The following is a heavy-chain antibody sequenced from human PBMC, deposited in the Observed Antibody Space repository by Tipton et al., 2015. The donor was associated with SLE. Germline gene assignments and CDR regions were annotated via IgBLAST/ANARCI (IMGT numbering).Heavy chain of an antibody. CDR3: GRAGWQLADAVDI. D-gene: IGHD1-26*01. CDR2: ISAYNGNT. V-gene: IGHV1-18*01. Sequence: QSGAEVKKPGASVKVSCKASGYTFTSYGISWVRQAPGQGLEWMGWISAYNGNTNYAQKVQGRVTMTTDTSTSTAYMELRCLRSEDTAVYYCGRAGWQLADAVDIWSQGTMVSVSS. J-gene: IGHJ3*02. CDR1: GYTFTSYG.